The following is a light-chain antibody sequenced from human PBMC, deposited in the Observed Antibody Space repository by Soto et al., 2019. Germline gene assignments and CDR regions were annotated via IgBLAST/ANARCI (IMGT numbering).Light chain of an antibody. Sequence: DIVMTQSPLSLPVTPGEPASFSCRSSQSLRDSNGYTYLEWYLQKPGQSPQVLIYLGSNRASGVPDRFSGSGSGTDFTLKISRVEAEDVWVYYCMQALQTPLTFGGGTKVEIK. CDR3: MQALQTPLT. CDR2: LGS. CDR1: QSLRDSNGYTY. V-gene: IGKV2-28*01. J-gene: IGKJ4*01.